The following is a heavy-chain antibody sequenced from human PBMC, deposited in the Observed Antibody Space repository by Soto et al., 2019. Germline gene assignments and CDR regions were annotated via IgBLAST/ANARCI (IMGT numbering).Heavy chain of an antibody. CDR3: ARLETSSSGGYYFDY. J-gene: IGHJ4*02. Sequence: SETLSLTCTVSGGSISSGGYYWSWIRQHPGKGLEWIGYIYHSGSTYYNPSLKSRVTISVDTSKNQFSLKLSSVTAADTAVYYCARLETSSSGGYYFDYWGQGTLVTVSS. CDR2: IYHSGST. CDR1: GGSISSGGYY. D-gene: IGHD6-6*01. V-gene: IGHV4-31*03.